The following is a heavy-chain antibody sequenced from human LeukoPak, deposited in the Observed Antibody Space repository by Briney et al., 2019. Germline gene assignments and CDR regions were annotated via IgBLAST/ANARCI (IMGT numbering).Heavy chain of an antibody. CDR1: GYTFTGYY. D-gene: IGHD3-22*01. CDR2: INPSGGST. J-gene: IGHJ4*02. CDR3: ASTLGYYDSSGYYYPY. V-gene: IGHV1-46*01. Sequence: GASVKVSCKASGYTFTGYYMHWVRQAPGQGLEWMGIINPSGGSTSYAQKFQGRVTMTRDMSTSTVYMELSSLRSEDTAVYYCASTLGYYDSSGYYYPYWGQGTLVTVSS.